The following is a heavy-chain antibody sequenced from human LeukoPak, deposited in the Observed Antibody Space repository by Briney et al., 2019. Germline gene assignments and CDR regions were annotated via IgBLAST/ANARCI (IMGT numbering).Heavy chain of an antibody. CDR1: GFTFGSYW. CDR2: IKTDGSET. D-gene: IGHD3-10*01. CDR3: ARGGGRFGELLGRTRFDY. Sequence: PGGSLRLSCAASGFTFGSYWMTWMRQTPGKGLEWVANIKTDGSETYYLDSVKGRFTVSRDNAKNSLFLQMNSLRAEDTAVYYCARGGGRFGELLGRTRFDYWGQGTLVTVSS. J-gene: IGHJ4*02. V-gene: IGHV3-7*01.